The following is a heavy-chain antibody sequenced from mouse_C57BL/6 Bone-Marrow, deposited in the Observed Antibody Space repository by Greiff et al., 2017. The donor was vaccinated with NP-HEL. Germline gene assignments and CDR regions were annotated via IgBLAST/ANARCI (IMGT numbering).Heavy chain of an antibody. Sequence: VQLQQSGAELARPGASVKLSCKASGYTFTSYGISWVKQRTGQGLEWIGEIYPRSGNTYSNEKFKGKATLTADKSSSTAYMELRSLTSEDSAVYFCARGGSMDYWGQGTSVTVSS. CDR3: ARGGSMDY. V-gene: IGHV1-81*01. CDR1: GYTFTSYG. J-gene: IGHJ4*01. CDR2: IYPRSGNT.